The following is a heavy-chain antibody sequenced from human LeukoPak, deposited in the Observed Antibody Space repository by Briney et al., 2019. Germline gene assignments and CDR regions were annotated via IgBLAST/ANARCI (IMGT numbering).Heavy chain of an antibody. D-gene: IGHD6-13*01. J-gene: IGHJ5*02. CDR2: INHSGST. V-gene: IGHV4-34*01. Sequence: SETLSLTCAVYGGSFSGYYWSWIRQPPGKGLEWIGEINHSGSTNYNPSLKSRVPISVDTSKNQFSLKLSSVTAADTAVYYCARRETYSSSSSGKRNWFDPWGQGTLVTVSS. CDR3: ARRETYSSSSSGKRNWFDP. CDR1: GGSFSGYY.